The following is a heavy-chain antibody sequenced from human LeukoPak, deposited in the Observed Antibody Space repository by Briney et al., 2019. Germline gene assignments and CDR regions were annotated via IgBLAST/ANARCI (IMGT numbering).Heavy chain of an antibody. CDR2: ISGGTSYI. J-gene: IGHJ6*02. V-gene: IGHV3-21*01. D-gene: IGHD4/OR15-4a*01. CDR1: GFPFSSYS. Sequence: PGGSLRLSCAASGFPFSSYSMNWVRQAPGKGLEWVSSISGGTSYIYYADSVKGRFTISRDNAKNSLYLQMNSLRAEDTAVYYCARTNYGTTRGMDVWGQGTTVTVSS. CDR3: ARTNYGTTRGMDV.